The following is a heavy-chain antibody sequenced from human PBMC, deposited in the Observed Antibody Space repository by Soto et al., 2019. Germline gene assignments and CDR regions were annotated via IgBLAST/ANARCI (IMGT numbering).Heavy chain of an antibody. V-gene: IGHV3-30*18. CDR2: MSYDGSNK. CDR3: ANLPSGIAAAGHRDY. CDR1: GFTFTSYG. J-gene: IGHJ4*02. Sequence: GGSMRLSCAAAGFTFTSYGMHWVRQAPGKGMGWVAAMSYDGSNKYYAASVKGRFTISRDNSKNTLYLQMNNLRAEDTAVYYCANLPSGIAAAGHRDYWGQGTLVTVSS. D-gene: IGHD6-13*01.